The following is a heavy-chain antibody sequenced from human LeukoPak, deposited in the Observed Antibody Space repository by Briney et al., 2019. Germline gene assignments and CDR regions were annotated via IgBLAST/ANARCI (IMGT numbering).Heavy chain of an antibody. Sequence: GASVKVSCKASGGTFSSYAISWVRQAPGQGLEWMGGIIPIFGTANYAQKFQGRVTITADKSTSTAYMELSSLGSEDTAVYYCARGSRIAVAGTDYWGQGTLVTVSS. V-gene: IGHV1-69*06. CDR3: ARGSRIAVAGTDY. CDR2: IIPIFGTA. CDR1: GGTFSSYA. J-gene: IGHJ4*02. D-gene: IGHD6-19*01.